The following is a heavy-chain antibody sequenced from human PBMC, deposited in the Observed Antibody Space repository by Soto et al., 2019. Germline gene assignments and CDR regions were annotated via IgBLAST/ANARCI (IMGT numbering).Heavy chain of an antibody. Sequence: ASLLLSCAASGFTFSSYSMNWVRQAAGKGLEWVSSISSSSSYIYYADSVKGRFTISRDNAKNSLYLQMNSLRAEDTAVYYCARDLRYCSGGSCYSAPSQYYYGMDVWGQGTTVTVSS. CDR1: GFTFSSYS. J-gene: IGHJ6*02. D-gene: IGHD2-15*01. V-gene: IGHV3-21*01. CDR3: ARDLRYCSGGSCYSAPSQYYYGMDV. CDR2: ISSSSSYI.